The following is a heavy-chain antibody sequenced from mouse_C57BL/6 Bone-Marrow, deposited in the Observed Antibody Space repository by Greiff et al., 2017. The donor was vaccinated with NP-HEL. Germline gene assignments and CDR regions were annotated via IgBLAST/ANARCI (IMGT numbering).Heavy chain of an antibody. J-gene: IGHJ4*01. V-gene: IGHV1-15*01. CDR1: GYTFTDYE. CDR2: IAPETGGT. Sequence: VQLQQSGAELVRPGASVTLSCKASGYTFTDYEMHWVKQTPVHGLEWIGAIAPETGGTAYNQKFKGKAILTADKSSSTAYMELRSLTSEDSAVYYCTRSTMVTTRDMDYWGQGTSVTVSS. CDR3: TRSTMVTTRDMDY. D-gene: IGHD2-2*01.